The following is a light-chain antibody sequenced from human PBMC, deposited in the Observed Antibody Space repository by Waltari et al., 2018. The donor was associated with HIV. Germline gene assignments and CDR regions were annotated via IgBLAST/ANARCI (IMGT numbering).Light chain of an antibody. CDR1: QGILFNSNNKNY. CDR2: WAS. Sequence: DIVMTQSPDSLTVSLGERATINCKSSQGILFNSNNKNYLAWYQQRPGLSPRLLIYWASTRGSGVPVRFSGAGSGTNFSLTISNLQPEDVAVYYCQQYYTTPYSFGQGSRLEI. V-gene: IGKV4-1*01. J-gene: IGKJ2*01. CDR3: QQYYTTPYS.